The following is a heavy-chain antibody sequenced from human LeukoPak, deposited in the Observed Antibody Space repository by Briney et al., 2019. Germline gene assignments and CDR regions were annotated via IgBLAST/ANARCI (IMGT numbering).Heavy chain of an antibody. D-gene: IGHD3-3*01. CDR2: INSDGSST. V-gene: IGHV3-74*01. J-gene: IGHJ3*02. Sequence: SGRSLRLSCAASGFTFSSYWMHWVRQAPGKGLVWVSLINSDGSSTIYADSVKGRFTISRDNAKNTLYLQMKSLRAEDTAVYYCARGLTIFGVVNDAFDIWGQGTMVTVSS. CDR3: ARGLTIFGVVNDAFDI. CDR1: GFTFSSYW.